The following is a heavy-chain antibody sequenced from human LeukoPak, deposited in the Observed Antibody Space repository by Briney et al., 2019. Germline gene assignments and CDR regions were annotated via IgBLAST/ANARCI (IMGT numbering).Heavy chain of an antibody. CDR2: IYYSGST. D-gene: IGHD3-10*01. V-gene: IGHV4-59*01. J-gene: IGHJ4*02. Sequence: SETLSLTCTVSGGSISSYYWSWIRQPPGKGLEWIGYIYYSGSTKYNPSLKSRVTISVDTSKNQFSLKLSSVTAADTAIYYCARTSPSGSGNYYNFDYWGQGTLVTVSS. CDR1: GGSISSYY. CDR3: ARTSPSGSGNYYNFDY.